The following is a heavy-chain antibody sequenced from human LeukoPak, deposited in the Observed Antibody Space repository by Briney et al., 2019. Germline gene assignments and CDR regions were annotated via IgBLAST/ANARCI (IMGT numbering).Heavy chain of an antibody. D-gene: IGHD5-24*01. V-gene: IGHV1-46*01. CDR1: GYTFTSYY. J-gene: IGHJ6*03. Sequence: GASVKVSCKASGYTFTSYYMHWVRQAPGQGLEWTGIINPSGGSTSYAQKFQGKVTMTRDTSTSTVYMELSSLRSEDTAVYYCARWGYTDYYYYYMDVWGKGTTVTVSS. CDR3: ARWGYTDYYYYYMDV. CDR2: INPSGGST.